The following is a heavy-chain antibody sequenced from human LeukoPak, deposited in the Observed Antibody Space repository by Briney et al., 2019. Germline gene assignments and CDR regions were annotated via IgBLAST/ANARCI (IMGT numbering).Heavy chain of an antibody. D-gene: IGHD2-2*01. CDR3: ARDHRYCSSTSCYDYYYGMDV. CDR2: IYSGSST. CDR1: GFTVSSNY. Sequence: GGSLRLSCAASGFTVSSNYMSWVRQAPGKGLEWVSVIYSGSSTYYADSVKGRFTISRDNSKNTLYLQMNSLRAEDTAVYHCARDHRYCSSTSCYDYYYGMDVWGQGTTVTVSS. J-gene: IGHJ6*02. V-gene: IGHV3-53*01.